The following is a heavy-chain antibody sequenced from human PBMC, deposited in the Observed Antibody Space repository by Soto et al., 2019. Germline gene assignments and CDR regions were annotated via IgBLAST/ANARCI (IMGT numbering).Heavy chain of an antibody. D-gene: IGHD4-17*01. Sequence: QVQLVQSGAEVKKPGSSVKVSCKASGGTLSNYGDSWVRQAPGQGLEWMGGIIPVFGTANYAHKFQGRLTITADESTSTVYMDVSSLRSEDTAVYYCARGDATKITVTTYYGMDVWGQGTTVTVSS. J-gene: IGHJ6*02. CDR1: GGTLSNYG. CDR3: ARGDATKITVTTYYGMDV. CDR2: IIPVFGTA. V-gene: IGHV1-69*12.